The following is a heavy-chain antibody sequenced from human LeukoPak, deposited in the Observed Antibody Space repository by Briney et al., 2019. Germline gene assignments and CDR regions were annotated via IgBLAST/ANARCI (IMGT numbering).Heavy chain of an antibody. CDR3: ARSLDYYYYGMDV. D-gene: IGHD1-1*01. CDR2: INHSGST. J-gene: IGHJ6*02. Sequence: LETLSLTCTVSSGSNYWSWIRQPPGKGLEWIGEINHSGSTNYNPSLKSRVTISVDTSKNQFSLKLSSVTAADTAVYYCARSLDYYYYGMDVWGQGTTVTVSS. V-gene: IGHV4-34*01. CDR1: SGSNY.